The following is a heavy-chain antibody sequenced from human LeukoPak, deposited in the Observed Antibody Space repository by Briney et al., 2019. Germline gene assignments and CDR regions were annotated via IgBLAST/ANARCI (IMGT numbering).Heavy chain of an antibody. Sequence: PGGSLRLSCAASGFTFSNYAMNWVRQAPGKGLEWVAVIWYDGSNKYYEDSVKGRFTISRDNSKNTLYLQMNSLRAEDTAVYYCARPYYDSSGYYYWGNAFDIWGQGTMVTVSS. CDR1: GFTFSNYA. CDR3: ARPYYDSSGYYYWGNAFDI. CDR2: IWYDGSNK. V-gene: IGHV3-33*08. J-gene: IGHJ3*02. D-gene: IGHD3-22*01.